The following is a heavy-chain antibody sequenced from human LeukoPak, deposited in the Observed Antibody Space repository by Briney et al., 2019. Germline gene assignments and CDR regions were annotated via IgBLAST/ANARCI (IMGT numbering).Heavy chain of an antibody. CDR3: ARDLRAAAGMNWFDP. V-gene: IGHV3-21*01. CDR2: ISSSSSYI. CDR1: GFTFSSYS. Sequence: PGGSLRLSCTASGFTFSSYSMNWVRQAPGKGLGWVSSISSSSSYIYYADSVKGRFTISRDNAKNSLYLQMNSLRAEDKAVYYCARDLRAAAGMNWFDPWGQGTLVTVSS. J-gene: IGHJ5*02. D-gene: IGHD6-13*01.